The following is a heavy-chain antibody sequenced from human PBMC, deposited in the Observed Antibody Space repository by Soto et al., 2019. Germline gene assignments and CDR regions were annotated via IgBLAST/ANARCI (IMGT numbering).Heavy chain of an antibody. V-gene: IGHV4-39*01. CDR3: ARRPYCSSTRCYPL. CDR2: IYYSGST. CDR1: GGSISSSSYY. D-gene: IGHD2-2*01. Sequence: QLQLQESGPGLVKPSETLSLTCTVSGGSISSSSYYWGWIRQPPGKGLEWIGSIYYSGSTYYNPCLKSPVTXXVXTXXNQFPRDLSSVTAADTAVYYCARRPYCSSTRCYPLWGQGTLVTVSS. J-gene: IGHJ4*02.